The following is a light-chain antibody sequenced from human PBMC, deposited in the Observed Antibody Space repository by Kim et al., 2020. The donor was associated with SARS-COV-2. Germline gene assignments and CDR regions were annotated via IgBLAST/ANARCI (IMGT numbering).Light chain of an antibody. CDR2: QDN. CDR3: QAWDISTGV. Sequence: SVSPAQPVTTTCSGERLAHKYTYWYQLKPGPAPVLVIYQDNKRPSGISERFSGSNSGNTATLTISGTLAMDEADYYCQAWDISTGVFGTGTKVTVL. V-gene: IGLV3-1*01. J-gene: IGLJ1*01. CDR1: RLAHKY.